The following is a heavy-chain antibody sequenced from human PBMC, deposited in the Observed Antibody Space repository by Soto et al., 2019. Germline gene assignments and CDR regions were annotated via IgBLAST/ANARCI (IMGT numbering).Heavy chain of an antibody. CDR2: INGDNGNT. Sequence: ASVKVSCKASGYTFTSYAMYWVRQAPGQRLEWMGWINGDNGNTKYSQKLQGRVTITRDTSASTAYMELSSLRSEDTAVYYCARGITIFGVVAFAAFDIWGQGTTVTVSS. D-gene: IGHD3-3*01. J-gene: IGHJ3*02. V-gene: IGHV1-3*01. CDR3: ARGITIFGVVAFAAFDI. CDR1: GYTFTSYA.